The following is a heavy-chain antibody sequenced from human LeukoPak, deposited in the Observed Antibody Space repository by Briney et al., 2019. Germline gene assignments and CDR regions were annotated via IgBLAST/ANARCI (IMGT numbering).Heavy chain of an antibody. D-gene: IGHD5-18*01. CDR2: ISSSSSTI. J-gene: IGHJ4*02. Sequence: GGSLRLSCAASGFTFSDYYMSWIRQAPGKGLEWVSYISSSSSTIYYADSVKGRFTISRDNAKNSLYLQMNSLRAEDTAVYYCARRHVDTAMAFDYWGQGTLVTVSS. V-gene: IGHV3-11*01. CDR3: ARRHVDTAMAFDY. CDR1: GFTFSDYY.